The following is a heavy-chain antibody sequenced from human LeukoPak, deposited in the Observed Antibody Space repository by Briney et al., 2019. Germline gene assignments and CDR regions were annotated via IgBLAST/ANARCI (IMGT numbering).Heavy chain of an antibody. CDR2: IYNSVST. J-gene: IGHJ4*02. Sequence: SETLSLTCTVSGGSISSTGYYWGWIRQPPGRGLEWIGSIYNSVSTYYNPSLKSRVTISVDTSKNQFSLKLSSVTAADTAVYYCARGAGWYDYWGQGTLATVSS. CDR1: GGSISSTGYY. CDR3: ARGAGWYDY. D-gene: IGHD6-19*01. V-gene: IGHV4-39*07.